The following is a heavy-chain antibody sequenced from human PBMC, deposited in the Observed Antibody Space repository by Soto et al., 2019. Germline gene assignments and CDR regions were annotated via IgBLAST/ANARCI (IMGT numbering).Heavy chain of an antibody. CDR1: GDSISSGNYY. Sequence: QVQLQESGTGLVKPSKTLSLTCTVSGDSISSGNYYWIWIPQHPGKRLEWIGYIYYSGSTYYHPSLKSRVTISVETSKSLYSTQLSSVTAADAAVYYAARTSFDTSGTAADPWGQGTLVNVSS. CDR2: IYYSGST. D-gene: IGHD3-22*01. V-gene: IGHV4-31*03. CDR3: ARTSFDTSGTAADP. J-gene: IGHJ5*02.